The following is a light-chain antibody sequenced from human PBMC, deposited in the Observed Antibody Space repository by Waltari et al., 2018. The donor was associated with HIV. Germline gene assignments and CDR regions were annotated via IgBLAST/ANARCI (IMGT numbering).Light chain of an antibody. CDR1: ALSKQY. V-gene: IGLV3-25*03. CDR3: QSSDTTASHEL. Sequence: SRDLTQPPSVSVSPGQTARNTCSGDALSKQYSSWYQQKAGQAPVLVIFKDTERPSGIPERFSASSSGTTVTLTITSVEAEDEAEYFCQSSDTTASHELFGGGTKLTVL. CDR2: KDT. J-gene: IGLJ2*01.